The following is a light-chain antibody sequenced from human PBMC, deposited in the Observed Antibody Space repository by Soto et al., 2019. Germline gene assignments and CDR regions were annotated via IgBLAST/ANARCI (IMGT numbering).Light chain of an antibody. CDR2: GAS. CDR3: QQYYTNSWS. V-gene: IGKV3-15*01. J-gene: IGKJ1*01. Sequence: IVMTQSPATLSVSPGERATLSCRASQSVSSNLAWYQQKPGQAPRLLIYGASTRATGIPARFSGSGSGTEFTLTISSLQSEDVAVYYCQQYYTNSWSFGQGTKVDIK. CDR1: QSVSSN.